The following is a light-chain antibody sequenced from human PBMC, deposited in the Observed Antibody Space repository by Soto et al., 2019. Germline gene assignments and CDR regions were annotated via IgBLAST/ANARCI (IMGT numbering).Light chain of an antibody. Sequence: DIPMTQSPSSLSASVGDRVTITCRASQSIVTYLNWYQQKPGKAPKLLIYGASSLQSEVPSRFSASGSGTDFTLTISSLQPEDFATYYCQQSYSSPRTFGQGTKVEL. V-gene: IGKV1-39*01. CDR3: QQSYSSPRT. CDR2: GAS. CDR1: QSIVTY. J-gene: IGKJ1*01.